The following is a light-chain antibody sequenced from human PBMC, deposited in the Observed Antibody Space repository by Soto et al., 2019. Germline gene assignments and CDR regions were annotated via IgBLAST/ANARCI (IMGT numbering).Light chain of an antibody. CDR2: EVS. CDR1: SSDVGGYNY. Sequence: LTQPASVSGSPGQSIAISCTGTSSDVGGYNYASWYQQHPGKAPKLMIYEVSNRPSGVSNRFSGSKSGNTASLTISGLQAEDEADYYCSSYTSSSTLVFGTGTKVTVL. V-gene: IGLV2-14*01. J-gene: IGLJ1*01. CDR3: SSYTSSSTLV.